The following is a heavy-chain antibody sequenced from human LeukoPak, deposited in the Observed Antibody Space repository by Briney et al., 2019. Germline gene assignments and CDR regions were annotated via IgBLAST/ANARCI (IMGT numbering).Heavy chain of an antibody. CDR3: ARGHTAVTRHFDF. J-gene: IGHJ4*02. D-gene: IGHD4-17*01. Sequence: GGSLRLSCAASGFTFSAYWMSWVRQAPGKGLEWVANIKDDGSDKYYVDSVKGRFTISRDNAKNSLYLQMNSLRAEDTAVYYCARGHTAVTRHFDFWGQGTLVTVSS. CDR2: IKDDGSDK. V-gene: IGHV3-7*01. CDR1: GFTFSAYW.